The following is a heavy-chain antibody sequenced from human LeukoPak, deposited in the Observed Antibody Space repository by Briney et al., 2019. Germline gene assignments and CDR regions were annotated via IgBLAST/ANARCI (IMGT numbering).Heavy chain of an antibody. CDR1: GFTFSSCA. CDR2: ISGSGGST. J-gene: IGHJ4*02. V-gene: IGHV3-23*01. D-gene: IGHD3-22*01. Sequence: GGSLRLSCAASGFTFSSCAMSWVRQAPGKGLEWVSAISGSGGSTYYADSVKGRFTISRDDAKNSLYLQMNSLRAEDTAIYYCARDSNNYYFGYFDYWGQGTLVTVSS. CDR3: ARDSNNYYFGYFDY.